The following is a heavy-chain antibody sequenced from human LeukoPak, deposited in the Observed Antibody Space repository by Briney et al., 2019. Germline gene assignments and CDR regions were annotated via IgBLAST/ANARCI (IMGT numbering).Heavy chain of an antibody. D-gene: IGHD3-10*01. CDR3: AKDLNEGVDPYYYGSGSYFY. CDR2: ISGSGGST. J-gene: IGHJ4*02. CDR1: GFTFSSYA. Sequence: GGSLRLSCAASGFTFSSYAMNWVRQAPGKGLEWVTAISGSGGSTHYADSVKGRFTISRDNSKSTLYLQMSSLRADDTAVYYCAKDLNEGVDPYYYGSGSYFYWGQGTLVTVSS. V-gene: IGHV3-23*01.